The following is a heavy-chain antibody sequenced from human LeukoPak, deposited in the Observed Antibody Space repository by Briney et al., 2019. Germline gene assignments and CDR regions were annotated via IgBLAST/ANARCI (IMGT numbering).Heavy chain of an antibody. CDR1: GGSISSYY. D-gene: IGHD2-21*02. CDR2: IYYSGST. CDR3: ARASYCGGDCSIPPDY. V-gene: IGHV4-59*01. Sequence: SETLSLTCTVSGGSISSYYWSWIRQPPGKGLEWIGYIYYSGSTNYNPSLKSRVTISVDTSKNQFSLKLSSVTAADTAVYYCARASYCGGDCSIPPDYWGQGTLVTVST. J-gene: IGHJ4*02.